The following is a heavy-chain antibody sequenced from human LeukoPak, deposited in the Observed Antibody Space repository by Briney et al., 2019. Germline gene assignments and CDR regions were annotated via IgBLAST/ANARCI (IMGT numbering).Heavy chain of an antibody. CDR3: ARVAGTFYYMDV. CDR1: GGSISSGDYY. Sequence: SETLSLTCTVSGGSISSGDYYWSWIRQPPGKGLEWIGYIYYSGSTYYNPSLKSRVTISVDTSKNRFSLKLSSVTAADTAVYYCARVAGTFYYMDVWGKGTTVTVSS. V-gene: IGHV4-30-4*08. J-gene: IGHJ6*03. D-gene: IGHD6-19*01. CDR2: IYYSGST.